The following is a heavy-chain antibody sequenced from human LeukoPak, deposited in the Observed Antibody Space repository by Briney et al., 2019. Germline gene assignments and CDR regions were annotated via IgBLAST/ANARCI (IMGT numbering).Heavy chain of an antibody. V-gene: IGHV4-39*01. Sequence: SETLSLTCTVSGGSISSSDFYWGWIRQPPGKGLEWIGSINYSGSTHYNPSLKSRITISVDPSKTQFSLKLSSLTAADTAVYYCSRQRITFGGVISIFDYWGQGTLVTVSS. J-gene: IGHJ4*02. CDR2: INYSGST. CDR1: GGSISSSDFY. D-gene: IGHD3-16*02. CDR3: SRQRITFGGVISIFDY.